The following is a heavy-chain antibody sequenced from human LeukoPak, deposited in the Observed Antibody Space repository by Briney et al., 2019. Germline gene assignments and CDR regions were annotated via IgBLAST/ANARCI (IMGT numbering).Heavy chain of an antibody. D-gene: IGHD2-15*01. V-gene: IGHV4-59*08. Sequence: SETLSLTCTVSGDSTSSYSWSWIRQPPGEGLEWIGYIYHSGSANYSPSLKSRLTMSADTSKNQFSLKLSSVTAADTAVYYCARRYCSGGYCYSDYWGQGTLVTVSS. CDR3: ARRYCSGGYCYSDY. J-gene: IGHJ4*02. CDR2: IYHSGSA. CDR1: GDSTSSYS.